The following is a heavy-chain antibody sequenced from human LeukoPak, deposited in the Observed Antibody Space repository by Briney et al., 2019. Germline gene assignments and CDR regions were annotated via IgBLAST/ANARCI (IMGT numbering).Heavy chain of an antibody. V-gene: IGHV3-30*03. Sequence: GGSLRLSCAASGFTVSSNYMSWVRQAPGKGLEWVAVISYDGSNKYYADSVKGRFTISRDNSKNTLYLQMNSLRAEDTAVYYCRSMITFGGLWGQGTLVTVSS. CDR2: ISYDGSNK. J-gene: IGHJ4*02. CDR1: GFTVSSNY. D-gene: IGHD3-16*01. CDR3: RSMITFGGL.